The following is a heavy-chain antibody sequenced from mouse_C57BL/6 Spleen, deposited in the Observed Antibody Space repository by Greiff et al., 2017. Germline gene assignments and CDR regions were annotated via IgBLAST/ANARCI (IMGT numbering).Heavy chain of an antibody. J-gene: IGHJ2*01. CDR3: AREEALTY. CDR2: IDPSDSYT. Sequence: VQLQQPGAELVKPGASVKLSCKASGYTFTSYWMQWVKQRPGQGLEWIGEIDPSDSYTNYNQKFKGKATLTVDTSSSTAYMQLSSLTSEDSAVYYCAREEALTYWGQGTTLTVSS. D-gene: IGHD1-1*01. V-gene: IGHV1-50*01. CDR1: GYTFTSYW.